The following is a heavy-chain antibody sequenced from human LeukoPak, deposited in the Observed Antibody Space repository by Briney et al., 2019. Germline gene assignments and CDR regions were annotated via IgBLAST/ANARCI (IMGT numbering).Heavy chain of an antibody. CDR3: ARNEGRLVVPADMGGGLDY. D-gene: IGHD2-2*01. CDR2: INHSGST. CDR1: GGSFSGYY. V-gene: IGHV4-34*01. J-gene: IGHJ4*01. Sequence: SETLSLTCAAYGGSFSGYYWSWIRQPPGKGLEWIGEINHSGSTNYNPSLKSRVTISVDTSKNQFSLNLSSVTAADTAVYYCARNEGRLVVPADMGGGLDYWGQGTLVTVSS.